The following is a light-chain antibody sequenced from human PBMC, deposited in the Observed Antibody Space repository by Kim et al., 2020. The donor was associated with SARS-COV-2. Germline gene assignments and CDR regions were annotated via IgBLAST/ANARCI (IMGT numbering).Light chain of an antibody. Sequence: AITISCTGTINDIGNYNLVSWYQQRPGKAPKLIIFEVSKRPSGVSDRFSGSKSGDTASLTISGLQAEDESDYYCCSYAGSRTFVLFGGGTQLTVL. CDR1: INDIGNYNL. CDR3: CSYAGSRTFVL. J-gene: IGLJ2*01. CDR2: EVS. V-gene: IGLV2-23*02.